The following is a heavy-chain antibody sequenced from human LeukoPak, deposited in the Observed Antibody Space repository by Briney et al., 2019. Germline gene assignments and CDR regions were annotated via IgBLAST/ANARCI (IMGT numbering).Heavy chain of an antibody. V-gene: IGHV3-73*01. CDR2: IRSKANSYAT. CDR1: GFTFSGSA. J-gene: IGHJ4*02. D-gene: IGHD3-9*01. Sequence: GGSLRLSCAASGFTFSGSAMHWVRQASGKGLEWVGRIRSKANSYATAYAASLKGRCTISRDDSKNTAYLQMNSLKTEDTAVYYCTRRYDILTGPPDYWGQGTLVTVSS. CDR3: TRRYDILTGPPDY.